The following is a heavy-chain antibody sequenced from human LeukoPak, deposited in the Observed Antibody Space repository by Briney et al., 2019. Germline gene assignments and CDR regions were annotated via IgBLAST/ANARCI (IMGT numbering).Heavy chain of an antibody. J-gene: IGHJ4*02. CDR1: GYTFTGYY. CDR3: ASSRGSGSYQPTFDY. D-gene: IGHD3-10*01. Sequence: GASVKVSCKASGYTFTGYYMHWVRQAPGQGLEWMGWINPNSGGTNYAQKFQGRVTMTRDTSISTAYMELSRLRSDDTAVYYCASSRGSGSYQPTFDYWGQGTLVTVSS. V-gene: IGHV1-2*02. CDR2: INPNSGGT.